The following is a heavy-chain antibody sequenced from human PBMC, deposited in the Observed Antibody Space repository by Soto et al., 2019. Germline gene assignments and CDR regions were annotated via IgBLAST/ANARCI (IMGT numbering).Heavy chain of an antibody. CDR1: GGSIGSYY. Sequence: PSETLTLTCTVSGGSIGSYYWSWIRQPPGKGLEWIGYIYYSGSTNYNPSLKSRVTISVDTSKNQFSLKLSSVTAADTAVYYCARVLYGDLAAFDIWGQGTMVTFS. CDR3: ARVLYGDLAAFDI. V-gene: IGHV4-59*01. J-gene: IGHJ3*02. CDR2: IYYSGST. D-gene: IGHD4-17*01.